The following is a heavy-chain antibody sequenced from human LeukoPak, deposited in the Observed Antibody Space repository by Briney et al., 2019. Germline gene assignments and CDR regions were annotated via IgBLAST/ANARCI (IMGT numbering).Heavy chain of an antibody. CDR1: GGSISSYY. Sequence: SETLSLTCTVSGGSISSYYWSWIRQPPGKGLEWIGYIYTSGSTNYNPSLKRRVTISVDTSKNQLSLKLSSVTAADTAVYYCARASYYDPPRAYYYYMDVWGKGTTVTVSS. J-gene: IGHJ6*03. V-gene: IGHV4-4*09. D-gene: IGHD3-3*01. CDR3: ARASYYDPPRAYYYYMDV. CDR2: IYTSGST.